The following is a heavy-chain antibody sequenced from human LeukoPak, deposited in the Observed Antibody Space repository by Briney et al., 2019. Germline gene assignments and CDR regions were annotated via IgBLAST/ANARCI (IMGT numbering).Heavy chain of an antibody. CDR3: AKGWRHQLICHFDY. CDR1: GFTFGDYA. CDR2: ISYDGSNK. V-gene: IGHV3-30*04. J-gene: IGHJ4*02. D-gene: IGHD2-8*01. Sequence: GGSLRLSCTTSGFTFGDYAMSWVRQAPGKGLEWVAVISYDGSNKYYADSVKGRFTISRDNSKNTLSLQMDSLRAEDTAVYYCAKGWRHQLICHFDYWGQGTLVTVSS.